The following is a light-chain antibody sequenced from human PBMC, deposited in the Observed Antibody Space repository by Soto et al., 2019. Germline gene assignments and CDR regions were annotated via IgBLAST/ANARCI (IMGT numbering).Light chain of an antibody. V-gene: IGKV3-20*01. CDR1: QSVSRSY. J-gene: IGKJ4*01. CDR3: QQYGSSPLT. Sequence: IVLTQSPCTLSLSPPERATLSCRASQSVSRSYLAWYQQKPGQAPRLLIYVASSRAAGIPDRFSGSGSGTDFTLTIRRLEPEDFAVYYCQQYGSSPLTFGGGTKVDIK. CDR2: VAS.